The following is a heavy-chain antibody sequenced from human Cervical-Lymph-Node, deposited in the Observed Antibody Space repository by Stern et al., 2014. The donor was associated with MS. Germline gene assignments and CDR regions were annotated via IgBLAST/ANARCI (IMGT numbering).Heavy chain of an antibody. CDR2: RSKDGSLK. V-gene: IGHV3-30*03. CDR1: GFTFRNYD. CDR3: VREEVQIWVDS. D-gene: IGHD3-10*01. Sequence: VQLVESGGGVVQPGRSLRLSCAASGFTFRNYDMHWVRQAPGKGLEWLSFRSKDGSLKNYGESVRGRFTVSRDNSKNTLYLQMNSLRADDSALYYCVREEVQIWVDSWGQGTLVTVSS. J-gene: IGHJ5*02.